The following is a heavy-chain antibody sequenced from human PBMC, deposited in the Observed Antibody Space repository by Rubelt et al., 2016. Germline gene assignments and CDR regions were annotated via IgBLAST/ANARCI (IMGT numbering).Heavy chain of an antibody. D-gene: IGHD6-13*01. CDR3: ATTGRSWD. Sequence: SLRLSCAASGFISSNYWMSWVRQAPGKGLEWVANIKHDGSEQYYVDSVRGRFSISRDNAKNSLYLQMSSLRVEDTAVYYCATTGRSWDWGQGTLVTVSS. J-gene: IGHJ4*02. V-gene: IGHV3-7*03. CDR2: IKHDGSEQ. CDR1: GFISSNYW.